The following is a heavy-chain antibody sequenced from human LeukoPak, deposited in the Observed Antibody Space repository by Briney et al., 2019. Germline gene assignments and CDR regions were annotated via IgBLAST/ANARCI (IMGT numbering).Heavy chain of an antibody. CDR2: INPNSGGT. Sequence: ASVKVSCKASGGTFSSYAISWVRQAPGQGLEWMGWINPNSGGTNYAQKFQGRVTMTRDTSISTAYMELSRLRSDDTAVYYCASSYCSSTSCYRHYYFDYWGQGTLVTVSS. CDR1: GGTFSSYA. V-gene: IGHV1-2*02. D-gene: IGHD2-2*01. CDR3: ASSYCSSTSCYRHYYFDY. J-gene: IGHJ4*02.